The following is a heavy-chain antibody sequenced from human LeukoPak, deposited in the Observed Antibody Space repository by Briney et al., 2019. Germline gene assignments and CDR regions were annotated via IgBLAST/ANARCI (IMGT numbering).Heavy chain of an antibody. V-gene: IGHV4-4*02. Sequence: SETLSLTCAVSGGSISSSNWWSWVRQPPGKGLEWIGEIYHSGSTNYNPSLKSRVTISVDKSKNQFSLKLSSVTAADTAVYYCARDVRYFDWLALDYWGQGTLVTVSS. CDR1: GGSISSSNW. D-gene: IGHD3-9*01. CDR2: IYHSGST. CDR3: ARDVRYFDWLALDY. J-gene: IGHJ4*02.